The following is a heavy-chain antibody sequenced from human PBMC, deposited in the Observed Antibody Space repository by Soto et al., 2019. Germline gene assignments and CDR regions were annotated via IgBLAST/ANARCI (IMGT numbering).Heavy chain of an antibody. CDR1: GFSLSNYW. Sequence: EVQLVESGGGVVQPGGSLRLSCAASGFSLSNYWMHWVRQVPGEGLVWVSRIDRDGYSSTYAEPMKGRFTISRDNAKNTLYLQINGLRAEDTAVYYCASQPIGTVTPDYWGQGTLVTVSS. V-gene: IGHV3-74*01. J-gene: IGHJ4*02. CDR3: ASQPIGTVTPDY. D-gene: IGHD4-17*01. CDR2: IDRDGYSS.